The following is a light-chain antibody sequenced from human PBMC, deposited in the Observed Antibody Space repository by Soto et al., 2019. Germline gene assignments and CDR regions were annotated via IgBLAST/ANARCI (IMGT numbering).Light chain of an antibody. CDR1: QSVSSN. V-gene: IGKV3-15*01. Sequence: EIVMTQSPATLSVSPGERATLSCRASQSVSSNLAWYQQKPGQAPRLLIHGASTRATGIPARFSGSRSGTDFTLTISSLQSEDFAVYYCQQYNNWPYTFGQGTKLEIK. J-gene: IGKJ2*01. CDR2: GAS. CDR3: QQYNNWPYT.